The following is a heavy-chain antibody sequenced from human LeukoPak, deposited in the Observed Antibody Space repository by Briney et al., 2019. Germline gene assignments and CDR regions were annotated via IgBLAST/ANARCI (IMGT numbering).Heavy chain of an antibody. Sequence: ASVKVSCKASGCTFTSYDINWVRQATGQGLEWMGWMNPNSGNTGYAQKFQGRVTMTRNTSISTAYMELSSLRSEDTAVYYCARHKLDGDSRYYYYYGMDVWGQGTTVTVSS. J-gene: IGHJ6*02. D-gene: IGHD2-21*01. CDR2: MNPNSGNT. CDR1: GCTFTSYD. CDR3: ARHKLDGDSRYYYYYGMDV. V-gene: IGHV1-8*01.